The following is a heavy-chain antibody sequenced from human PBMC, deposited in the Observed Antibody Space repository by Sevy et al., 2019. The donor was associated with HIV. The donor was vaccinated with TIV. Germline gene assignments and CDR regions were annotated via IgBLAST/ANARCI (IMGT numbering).Heavy chain of an antibody. D-gene: IGHD5-12*01. CDR3: ARAKERWLPNDAFDI. CDR1: GGSISSYY. CDR2: IYYSGST. V-gene: IGHV4-59*01. Sequence: SETLSLTCTVSGGSISSYYWSWIRQPPGKGLEWSGYIYYSGSTNYNPSLKSRVTISVDTSKNQFSLKLSSVTAADTAVYYCARAKERWLPNDAFDIWGQGTMVTVSS. J-gene: IGHJ3*02.